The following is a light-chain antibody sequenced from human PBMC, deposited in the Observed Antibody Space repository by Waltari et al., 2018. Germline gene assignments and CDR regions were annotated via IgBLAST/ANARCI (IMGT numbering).Light chain of an antibody. CDR3: CSYAGSSTFEV. Sequence: QSALTQPACVSGSPGQSITISCTGTSSAVGNYNLVSWYQQHPGKAPKLMIYEGSKRPSGVSDRFSGSKSGNTASLRISGLQAEDEADYYCCSYAGSSTFEVFGGGTKLTVL. CDR2: EGS. CDR1: SSAVGNYNL. V-gene: IGLV2-23*03. J-gene: IGLJ2*01.